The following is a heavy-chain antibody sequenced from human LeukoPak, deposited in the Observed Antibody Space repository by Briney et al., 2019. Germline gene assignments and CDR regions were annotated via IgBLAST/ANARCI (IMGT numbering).Heavy chain of an antibody. Sequence: ASLKVSCKASGYTFTSYGISWVPQAPRQGVEWMGWINAYNGNTNYAQKLQGRVTMTTDTSTSTAYMELRSLRSDDTAVYYCARVRCSSTSCLPYYYYGMDVWGKGTTVTVSS. V-gene: IGHV1-18*04. J-gene: IGHJ6*04. CDR2: INAYNGNT. D-gene: IGHD2-2*01. CDR3: ARVRCSSTSCLPYYYYGMDV. CDR1: GYTFTSYG.